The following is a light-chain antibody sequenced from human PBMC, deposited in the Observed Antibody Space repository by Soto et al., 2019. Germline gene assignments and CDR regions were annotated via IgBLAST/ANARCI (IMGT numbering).Light chain of an antibody. Sequence: EILLTQSPGTLSLSPGDGATLYCRASQSVNIYLAWYQQKPGQAPRLLIFGASSRATGIPARFSGSGSGTEFNLTISSLQSEDFAVYFCQQYDDWLRLTFGGGTKVDIK. J-gene: IGKJ4*01. CDR2: GAS. V-gene: IGKV3D-15*01. CDR3: QQYDDWLRLT. CDR1: QSVNIY.